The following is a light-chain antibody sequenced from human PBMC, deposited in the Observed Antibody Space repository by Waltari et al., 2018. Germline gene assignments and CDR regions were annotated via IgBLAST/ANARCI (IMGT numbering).Light chain of an antibody. Sequence: QSALTQPASVSGSPGQSITISCTGARSDIGGYNYVSWFQQHPGKAPKVRIYEVTKRPPGVSYRFSGSKSGNTASLTISGLQAEDEADYYCSSYTGTSTPVVFGGGTKLTVL. CDR1: RSDIGGYNY. V-gene: IGLV2-14*01. CDR3: SSYTGTSTPVV. J-gene: IGLJ2*01. CDR2: EVT.